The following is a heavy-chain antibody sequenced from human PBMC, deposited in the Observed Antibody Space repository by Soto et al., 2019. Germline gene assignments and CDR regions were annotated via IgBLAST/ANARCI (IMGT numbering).Heavy chain of an antibody. CDR2: IYPGDSET. D-gene: IGHD3-16*02. V-gene: IGHV5-51*01. Sequence: PGESLKISCKGSGFSVATYWIGCVRQMPGKGLEWMGIIYPGDSETRYSPSFQRQVTISADKSTSTAYMPWSSLNASDTAMYYCARPLLFYDHVLRSYRCGDCDIWGHGRRVT. CDR1: GFSVATYW. CDR3: ARPLLFYDHVLRSYRCGDCDI. J-gene: IGHJ3*02.